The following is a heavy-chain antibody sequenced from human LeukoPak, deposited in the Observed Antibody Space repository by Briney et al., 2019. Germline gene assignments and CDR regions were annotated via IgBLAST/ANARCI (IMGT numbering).Heavy chain of an antibody. CDR1: GGTFSSYA. CDR3: ARRKITRYNWNYSDFDY. CDR2: IIPIFGTA. Sequence: ASVKVSCKASGGTFSSYAISWVRQAPGQGLEWMGGIIPIFGTANYAQKFQGRVTITADESTSTAYMELSSLRSEDTAVYYCARRKITRYNWNYSDFDYWGQGTLVTVSS. V-gene: IGHV1-69*01. D-gene: IGHD1-7*01. J-gene: IGHJ4*02.